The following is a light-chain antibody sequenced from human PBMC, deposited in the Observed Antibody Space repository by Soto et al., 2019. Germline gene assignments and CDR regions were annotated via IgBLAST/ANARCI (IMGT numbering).Light chain of an antibody. CDR3: QQYGTSLLT. CDR1: QRVSSSY. Sequence: EIVLTQSPDTLSLSPGERAALSCRASQRVSSSYVAWYRQKPGQAPRLLIYGASSRATGIPDRFRGSGSGTDFTLTISGLELEDFAVYYCQQYGTSLLTFGGGTEVEIK. V-gene: IGKV3-20*01. J-gene: IGKJ4*01. CDR2: GAS.